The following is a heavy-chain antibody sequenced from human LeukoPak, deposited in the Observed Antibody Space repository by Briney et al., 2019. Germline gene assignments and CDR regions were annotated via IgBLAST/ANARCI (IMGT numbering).Heavy chain of an antibody. D-gene: IGHD5-18*01. J-gene: IGHJ4*02. CDR1: GFTFDDYA. Sequence: GRSLRLSCAASGFTFDDYAMHWVRQAPGRGLEWVSCISWNSGSIGYADSVKGRFTISRDNAKNSLYLQMNSLRAEDTALYYCAREPSDTAFDYWGQGTLVTVSS. V-gene: IGHV3-9*01. CDR3: AREPSDTAFDY. CDR2: ISWNSGSI.